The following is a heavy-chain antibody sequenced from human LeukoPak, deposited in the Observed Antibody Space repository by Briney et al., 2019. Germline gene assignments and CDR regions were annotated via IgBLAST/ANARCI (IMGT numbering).Heavy chain of an antibody. J-gene: IGHJ4*02. CDR2: ISAYNGNT. CDR3: ARDGTYSGYEYPLDY. V-gene: IGHV1-18*01. D-gene: IGHD5-12*01. Sequence: ASVKVSCKASGYTFTSYGISWVRQAPGQGLEWMGWISAYNGNTNYAQKLQGRVTMTTDTSTSTAYMELRSLRSDDTAVYYCARDGTYSGYEYPLDYWGQGTLVTVSS. CDR1: GYTFTSYG.